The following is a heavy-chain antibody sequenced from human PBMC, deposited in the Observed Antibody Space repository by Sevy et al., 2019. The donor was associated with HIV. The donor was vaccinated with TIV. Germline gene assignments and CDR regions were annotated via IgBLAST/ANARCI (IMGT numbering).Heavy chain of an antibody. D-gene: IGHD6-25*01. Sequence: GGSLRLSCATSGFTFSNAWMSWVRQAPGKGLEWVGRIKSKTDGGTTDYAAPVKGRFTISRDDSKNTLYQQMNSLKTEDTAVYYCTTDQLHFRGYDYWGQGTLVTVSS. J-gene: IGHJ4*02. CDR3: TTDQLHFRGYDY. V-gene: IGHV3-15*01. CDR1: GFTFSNAW. CDR2: IKSKTDGGTT.